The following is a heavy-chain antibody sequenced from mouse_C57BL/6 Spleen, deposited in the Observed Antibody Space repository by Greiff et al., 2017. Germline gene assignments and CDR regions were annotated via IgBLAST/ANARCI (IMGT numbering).Heavy chain of an antibody. Sequence: QVQLQQSGAELVRPGSSVKLSCKDSYFAFMASAMHWVKQRPGHALAWIGSFTMYSDATESSENFKGKATLTANTSSSTAYMELSSLTSEDSAVYYCASGTGRDYAMDYWGQGTSVTVSS. CDR3: ASGTGRDYAMDY. J-gene: IGHJ4*01. V-gene: IGHV1-49*01. D-gene: IGHD4-1*01. CDR2: FTMYSDAT. CDR1: YFAFMASA.